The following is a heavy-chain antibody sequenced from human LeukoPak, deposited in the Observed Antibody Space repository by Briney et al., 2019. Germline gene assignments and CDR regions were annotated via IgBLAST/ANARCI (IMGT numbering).Heavy chain of an antibody. V-gene: IGHV4-34*01. CDR2: INHSGST. J-gene: IGHJ6*03. CDR3: ARVPNYPDYDYVWGSYRPRGGYYYYMDI. Sequence: PSETLSLTCAVYGGSFSGYYWSWIRQPPGKGLEWIGEINHSGSTNYNPSLKSRVTISVDTSKNQFSLKLSSVTAADMAVYYCARVPNYPDYDYVWGSYRPRGGYYYYMDIWGKGTTVTVSS. CDR1: GGSFSGYY. D-gene: IGHD3-16*02.